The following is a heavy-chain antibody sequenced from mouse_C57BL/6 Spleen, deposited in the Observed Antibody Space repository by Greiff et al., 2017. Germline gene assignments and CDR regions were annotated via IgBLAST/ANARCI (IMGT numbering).Heavy chain of an antibody. D-gene: IGHD2-5*01. CDR3: ASGEYSNYLYYAMDY. Sequence: VQLQQSGAELVKPGASVKLSCTASGFNIKDYYMHWVKQRTEQGLEWIGRIDPEDGETKYAPKFQGKATMTADTSSNTAYLQLSSLTSEDTAVYYCASGEYSNYLYYAMDYWGQGTSVTVSS. CDR2: IDPEDGET. CDR1: GFNIKDYY. V-gene: IGHV14-2*01. J-gene: IGHJ4*01.